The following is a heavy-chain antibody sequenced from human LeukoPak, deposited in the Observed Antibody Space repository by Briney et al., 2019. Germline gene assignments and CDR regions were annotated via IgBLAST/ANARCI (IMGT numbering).Heavy chain of an antibody. V-gene: IGHV1-18*01. J-gene: IGHJ6*03. D-gene: IGHD1-26*01. CDR2: ISAYNGNT. CDR1: GYTFTSYG. CDR3: ARVERLISNIVGATNRCYYYYMDV. Sequence: GASVKVSCKASGYTFTSYGISWVRQAPGQGLEWMGWISAYNGNTNYAQKLQGRVTMTTDTSTSTAYMELRSLRSDDTAVYYCARVERLISNIVGATNRCYYYYMDVWGKGTTVTISS.